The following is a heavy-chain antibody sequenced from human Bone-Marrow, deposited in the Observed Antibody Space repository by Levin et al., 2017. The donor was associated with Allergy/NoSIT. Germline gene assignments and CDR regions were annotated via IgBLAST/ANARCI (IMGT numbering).Heavy chain of an antibody. D-gene: IGHD4-11*01. CDR2: ISYDGSNK. Sequence: PGGSLRLSCAASGFTFSSYGMHWVRQAPGKGLEWVAVISYDGSNKYYADSVKGRFTISRDNSKNTLYLQMNSLRAEDTAVYYCAKDLMTTAAHPYYYGMDVWGQGTTVTVSS. CDR1: GFTFSSYG. CDR3: AKDLMTTAAHPYYYGMDV. J-gene: IGHJ6*02. V-gene: IGHV3-30*18.